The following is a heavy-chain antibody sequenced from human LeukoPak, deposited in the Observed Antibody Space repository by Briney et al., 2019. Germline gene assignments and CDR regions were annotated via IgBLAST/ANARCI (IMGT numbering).Heavy chain of an antibody. V-gene: IGHV1-2*02. J-gene: IGHJ6*03. CDR1: RDTFSSYG. CDR3: ARDGGSRYFYYYYYMDV. Sequence: GSSVKVSCKASRDTFSSYGISWVRQAPGQGLEWMGWINPNSGGTNYAQKFQGRVTMTRDTSISTAYMELSRLRSDDTAVYYCARDGGSRYFYYYYYMDVWGKGTTVTVSS. D-gene: IGHD6-13*01. CDR2: INPNSGGT.